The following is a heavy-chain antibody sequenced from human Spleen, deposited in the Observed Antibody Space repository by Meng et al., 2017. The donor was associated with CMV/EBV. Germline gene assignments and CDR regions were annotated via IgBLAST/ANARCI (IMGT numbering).Heavy chain of an antibody. J-gene: IGHJ4*02. CDR1: AFKFSSYK. V-gene: IGHV1-18*01. CDR3: AIYCSSPSCPPAVEY. Sequence: GGSLRLSCAASAFKFSSYKMHWVRQAPGQGLEWMGWISASNGNPNYARKLQGRVTLTTDTSTSTAYMELRSLRSDDTAVYYCAIYCSSPSCPPAVEYWGQGTLVTVSS. D-gene: IGHD2-2*01. CDR2: ISASNGNP.